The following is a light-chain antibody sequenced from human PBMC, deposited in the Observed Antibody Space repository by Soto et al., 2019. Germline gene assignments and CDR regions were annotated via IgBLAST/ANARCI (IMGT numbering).Light chain of an antibody. J-gene: IGKJ4*01. Sequence: EIVLTQSPATLSVSPGDRATLSCRASQSVNSNLAWYHLKPGQAPRLLIYGASNRATGIPARFSGSGSGTDFTLTISSLEPEDFAVYYCQQRSNWQGATFGGGTKVDIK. V-gene: IGKV3-11*01. CDR2: GAS. CDR3: QQRSNWQGAT. CDR1: QSVNSN.